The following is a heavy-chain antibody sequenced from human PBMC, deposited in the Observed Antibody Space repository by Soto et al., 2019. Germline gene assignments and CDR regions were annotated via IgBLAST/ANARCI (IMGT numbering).Heavy chain of an antibody. CDR2: ISYDGSNK. CDR1: GFTFSSYG. J-gene: IGHJ4*02. Sequence: SGGSLRLSCAASGFTFSSYGMHWVRQAPGKGLESVAVISYDGSNKYYADSVKGRFTISRDNSKNTLYLQMNSLRAEDTAVYYCARGDYYDSSGSDYWGQGTLVTVSS. D-gene: IGHD3-22*01. V-gene: IGHV3-30*19. CDR3: ARGDYYDSSGSDY.